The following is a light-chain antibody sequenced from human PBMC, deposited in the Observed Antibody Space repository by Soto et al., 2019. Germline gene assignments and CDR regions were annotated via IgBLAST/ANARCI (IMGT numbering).Light chain of an antibody. CDR3: QQYNNWPWT. Sequence: EIVMTQSPATLPVSPGEGATLACRASQSVSSNLAWYQQKADQAPRLLIYGASTRATGIPARFSGSGSGTELTLTISSLQSEDFAVYYCQQYNNWPWTFGQGTKVEIK. V-gene: IGKV3-15*01. J-gene: IGKJ1*01. CDR2: GAS. CDR1: QSVSSN.